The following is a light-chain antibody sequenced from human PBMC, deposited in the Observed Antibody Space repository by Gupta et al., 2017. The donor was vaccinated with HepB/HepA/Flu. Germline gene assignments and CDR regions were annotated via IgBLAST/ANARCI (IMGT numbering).Light chain of an antibody. CDR2: QVS. CDR3: MQGTYWPGT. Sequence: DVVLTQSPLSLPVTLGQPASISCRSSQSLVYSDGNTYLNWFHQRPGQSPRRLIYQVSNRDSGVPDRFSGSGSGTDFALRISRVEAEDVGIYYCMQGTYWPGTCGQGTKLEIK. V-gene: IGKV2-30*01. J-gene: IGKJ2*01. CDR1: QSLVYSDGNTY.